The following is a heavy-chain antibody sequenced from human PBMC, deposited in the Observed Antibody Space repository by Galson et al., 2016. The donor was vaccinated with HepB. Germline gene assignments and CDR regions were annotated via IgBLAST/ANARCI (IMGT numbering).Heavy chain of an antibody. V-gene: IGHV3-15*01. D-gene: IGHD1-14*01. CDR1: GFIFRNAW. CDR3: TTHRSHAGRSIFDY. Sequence: SLRLSCAASGFIFRNAWMSWVRQAPGKGLEWVGRIKTKSDGGTADHAAPVTDRLTISRDDSENTLFLQMNSLKTEDTGVYYCTTHRSHAGRSIFDYWGQGTLVTVSS. CDR2: IKTKSDGGTA. J-gene: IGHJ4*02.